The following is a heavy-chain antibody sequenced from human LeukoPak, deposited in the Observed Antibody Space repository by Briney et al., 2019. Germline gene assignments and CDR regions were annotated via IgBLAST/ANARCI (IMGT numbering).Heavy chain of an antibody. CDR3: ARDYYDSRGEAFDI. Sequence: PSETLSLTCTVSGGSIGSHYWSWIRQPPGKGLEWVGYVYYSGTTNYNPYLKSRVTISVDTPKNQFSLKLSSVTAADTAVYYCARDYYDSRGEAFDIWGLGTMVTVSS. V-gene: IGHV4-59*11. D-gene: IGHD3-22*01. CDR1: GGSIGSHY. J-gene: IGHJ3*02. CDR2: VYYSGTT.